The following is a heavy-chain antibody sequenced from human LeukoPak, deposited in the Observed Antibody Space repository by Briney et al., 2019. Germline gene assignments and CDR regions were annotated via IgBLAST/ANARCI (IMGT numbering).Heavy chain of an antibody. D-gene: IGHD3-10*01. CDR2: IYYSGST. J-gene: IGHJ6*02. CDR1: GGSISSGGYY. CDR3: ARDSKQGSGSYYRYYYYGMDV. Sequence: SETLSLTCTVSGGSISSGGYYWSWIRQHPGKGLEWIGYIYYSGSTYYNPSLKSRVTISVDTSKNQFSLKLSSVTAADTAVYYCARDSKQGSGSYYRYYYYGMDVWGQGTTVTVSS. V-gene: IGHV4-31*03.